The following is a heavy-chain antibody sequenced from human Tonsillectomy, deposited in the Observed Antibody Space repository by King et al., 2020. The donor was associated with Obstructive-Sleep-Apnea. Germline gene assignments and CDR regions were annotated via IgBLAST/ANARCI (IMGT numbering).Heavy chain of an antibody. Sequence: VQLVESGGGFVQPGGSLRLSCAASGFTFSSFWMYWVRQAPGQGLVWVSRINSDGSSTAYADSVKGRFTISRDNAKNTLHLQMNSLRAEDTAMYYCARYDYESSGYYFGNWFDPWGQGTLVTVSP. CDR1: GFTFSSFW. V-gene: IGHV3-74*01. J-gene: IGHJ5*02. CDR2: INSDGSST. D-gene: IGHD3-22*01. CDR3: ARYDYESSGYYFGNWFDP.